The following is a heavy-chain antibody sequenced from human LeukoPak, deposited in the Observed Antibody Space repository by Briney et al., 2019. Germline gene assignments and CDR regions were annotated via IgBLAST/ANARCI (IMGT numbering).Heavy chain of an antibody. Sequence: GGSLRLSCAASGFTFSSYEMNWVRQAPGKGLEWVSYISSSGSTIYYADSVKGRFTISRDNAKNSLYLQMNSLRAEDTAVYYCAREGYYYDSSGYPHYFDYWGQGTLVTVSS. CDR3: AREGYYYDSSGYPHYFDY. CDR2: ISSSGSTI. D-gene: IGHD3-22*01. V-gene: IGHV3-48*03. J-gene: IGHJ4*02. CDR1: GFTFSSYE.